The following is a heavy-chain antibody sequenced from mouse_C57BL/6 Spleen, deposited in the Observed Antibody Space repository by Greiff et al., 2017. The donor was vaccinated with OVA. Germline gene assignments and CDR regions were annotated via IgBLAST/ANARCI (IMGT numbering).Heavy chain of an antibody. D-gene: IGHD1-1*01. CDR2: IYPGDGDT. J-gene: IGHJ4*01. CDR1: GYAFSSSW. CDR3: ASSYYGYALDY. V-gene: IGHV1-82*01. Sequence: VKLVEPGPELVKPGASVKISCKASGYAFSSSWMNWVKQRPGKGLEWIGRIYPGDGDTNYNEKFKGKATLTADKSSSTAYMQLSSLTSEDSAVYFCASSYYGYALDYWGQGTSVTVSS.